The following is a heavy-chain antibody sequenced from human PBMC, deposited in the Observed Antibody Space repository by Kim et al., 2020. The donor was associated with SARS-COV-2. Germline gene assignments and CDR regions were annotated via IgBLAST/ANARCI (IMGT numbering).Heavy chain of an antibody. CDR3: ARDRKWAGVSPGDYYYGMDV. D-gene: IGHD1-26*01. V-gene: IGHV3-7*05. CDR2: IKQDGSEK. J-gene: IGHJ6*02. Sequence: GGSLRLSCAASGFTFSSYWMSWVRQAPGKGLEWVANIKQDGSEKYYVDSVKGRFTISRDNAKNSLYLQMNSLRAEDTAVYYCARDRKWAGVSPGDYYYGMDVWGQGTTVTVSS. CDR1: GFTFSSYW.